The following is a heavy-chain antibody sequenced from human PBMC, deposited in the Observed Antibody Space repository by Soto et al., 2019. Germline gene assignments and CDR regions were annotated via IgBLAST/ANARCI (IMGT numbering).Heavy chain of an antibody. Sequence: QVQLQQWGAGLLKPSETLSLTCAVYGASFSGYYWSWIRQPPGKGLEWIGEINHSGSTNCNPSLKSRVTISIDTSKNQFSLKLSSVTAAYTAVYYCARRIWFGELTNWCFDLWGRGTPVTVSS. V-gene: IGHV4-34*01. J-gene: IGHJ2*01. CDR3: ARRIWFGELTNWCFDL. CDR2: INHSGST. D-gene: IGHD3-10*01. CDR1: GASFSGYY.